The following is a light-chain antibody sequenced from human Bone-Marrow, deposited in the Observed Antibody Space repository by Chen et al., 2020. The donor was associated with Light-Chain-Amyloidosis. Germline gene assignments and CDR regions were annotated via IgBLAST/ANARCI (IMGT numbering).Light chain of an antibody. CDR3: QVWDRSSDRPV. CDR1: NIGSTS. CDR2: DDS. Sequence: SYVLTQPSSVSVAPGQTATIACGGNNIGSTSVHWYQQTPGQAPLLVVYDDSDRPSGVPERLSGSKSGNAATPTSSRVEAGDEADYYGQVWDRSSDRPVFGGGTKLTVL. J-gene: IGLJ3*02. V-gene: IGLV3-21*02.